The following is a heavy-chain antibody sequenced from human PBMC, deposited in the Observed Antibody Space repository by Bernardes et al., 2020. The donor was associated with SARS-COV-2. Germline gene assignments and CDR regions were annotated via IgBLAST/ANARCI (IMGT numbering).Heavy chain of an antibody. J-gene: IGHJ6*02. CDR1: GGSITSGSYY. CDR3: ARGAFGVVMTDYYYYGMDV. CDR2: IYTSGST. D-gene: IGHD3-3*01. Sequence: SETLSLTCSVSGGSITSGSYYGSWIRQAAGKGLEWIGLIYTSGSTNYNPSLKSRVTISVDRSNNQFSLKLTSVTAADTAVYYCARGAFGVVMTDYYYYGMDVWGQGTMVTVSS. V-gene: IGHV4-61*02.